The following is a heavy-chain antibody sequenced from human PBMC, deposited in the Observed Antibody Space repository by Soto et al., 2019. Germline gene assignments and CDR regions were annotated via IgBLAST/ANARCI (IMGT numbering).Heavy chain of an antibody. J-gene: IGHJ6*02. CDR2: INPNSGGT. Sequence: ASVKVSCKASGYTFTSFYMHWVRQAPGQGLEWMGWINPNSGGTNYAQKFQGWVTMTRDTSISTAYMELSRLRSDDTAVYYCARDPLPTTVTTGDYGMDVWGQGTTVTVSS. D-gene: IGHD4-17*01. CDR3: ARDPLPTTVTTGDYGMDV. V-gene: IGHV1-2*04. CDR1: GYTFTSFY.